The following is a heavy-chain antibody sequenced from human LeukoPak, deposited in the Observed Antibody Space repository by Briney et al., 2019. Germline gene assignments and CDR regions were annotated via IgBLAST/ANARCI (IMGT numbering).Heavy chain of an antibody. CDR1: GFTFSSYS. Sequence: GGSLRLSCAASGFTFSSYSMNWVRQAPGKGLEWVSSISSSSSYIYYADSVKGRFTISRDNAKNSLYLQMNSLRAEDTAVYYCARDSGSSWCKADGKGVDYWGQGTLVTVSS. CDR2: ISSSSSYI. V-gene: IGHV3-21*01. J-gene: IGHJ4*02. D-gene: IGHD6-13*01. CDR3: ARDSGSSWCKADGKGVDY.